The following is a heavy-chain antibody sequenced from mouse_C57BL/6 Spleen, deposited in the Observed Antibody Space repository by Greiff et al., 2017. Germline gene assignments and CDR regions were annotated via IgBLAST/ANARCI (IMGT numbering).Heavy chain of an antibody. V-gene: IGHV7-3*01. CDR1: GFTFTDYY. CDR2: IRNKANGYTT. CDR3: ARYIRIDYGSHVDY. J-gene: IGHJ2*01. Sequence: DVMLVESGGGLVQPGGSLSLSCAASGFTFTDYYMSWVRQPPGKALEWLGFIRNKANGYTTEYSASVKGRFTISRDNSQSILYLQMNALRAEDSATYYCARYIRIDYGSHVDYWGQGTTLTVSS. D-gene: IGHD1-1*01.